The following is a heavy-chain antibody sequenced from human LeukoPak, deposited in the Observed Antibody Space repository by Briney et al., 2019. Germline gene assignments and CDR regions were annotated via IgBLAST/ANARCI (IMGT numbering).Heavy chain of an antibody. D-gene: IGHD2-8*01. J-gene: IGHJ4*02. CDR3: ARGFGVSVDY. V-gene: IGHV4-34*01. CDR2: INHSGST. Sequence: SETLSLTCAVYGGSFSGYYWSWIRQPPGKGLEWIGEINHSGSTNYNPSLKSRVTISVDTTKNQFSLKLSSVTAADTAVYYCARGFGVSVDYWGQGTLVTVSS. CDR1: GGSFSGYY.